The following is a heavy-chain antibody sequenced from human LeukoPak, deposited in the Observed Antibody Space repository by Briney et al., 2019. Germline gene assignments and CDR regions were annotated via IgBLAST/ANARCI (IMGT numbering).Heavy chain of an antibody. CDR2: ISYSGST. Sequence: SETLSLTCTVSGVSIRSHYWIWIRQPPGKGLEWIGHISYSGSTNYNPSLKSRVTISVDTSKNQFSLRLSSVTAADTAVYYCARDGEGNEGWDYWGQGTLVTVSS. V-gene: IGHV4-59*11. CDR1: GVSIRSHY. J-gene: IGHJ4*02. CDR3: ARDGEGNEGWDY. D-gene: IGHD1-1*01.